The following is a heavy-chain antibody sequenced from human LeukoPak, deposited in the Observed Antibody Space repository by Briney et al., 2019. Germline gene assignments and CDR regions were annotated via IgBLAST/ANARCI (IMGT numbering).Heavy chain of an antibody. Sequence: SVKVSRKAPGGTFSSYAISWVRQAPGQGLEWMGRIIPIFGTANYAQKFQGRVTITTDESTSTAYMELSSLRSEDTAVYYCARGDLAALDYWGQGTLVTVSS. D-gene: IGHD3-16*01. CDR1: GGTFSSYA. V-gene: IGHV1-69*05. CDR3: ARGDLAALDY. CDR2: IIPIFGTA. J-gene: IGHJ4*02.